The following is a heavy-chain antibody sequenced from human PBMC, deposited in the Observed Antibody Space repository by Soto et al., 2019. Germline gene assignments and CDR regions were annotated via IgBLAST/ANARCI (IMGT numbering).Heavy chain of an antibody. CDR1: GGSISSYY. J-gene: IGHJ5*02. CDR2: IYTSGST. D-gene: IGHD3-10*01. Sequence: SETLSLTCTVSGGSISSYYWSWIRQPAGKGLEWIGRIYTSGSTNYNPSLKSRVTMSVDTSKNQFSLKLSSVTAADTAMCYCARDPLSRGYNWFDPWGQGTLVTVSS. V-gene: IGHV4-4*07. CDR3: ARDPLSRGYNWFDP.